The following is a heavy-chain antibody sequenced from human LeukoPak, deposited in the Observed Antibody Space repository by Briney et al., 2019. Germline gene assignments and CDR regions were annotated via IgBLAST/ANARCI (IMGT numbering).Heavy chain of an antibody. Sequence: PGGSLRLSCAASGFTFSSYWMSWVRQAPGKGLEWVAIISYDGSNEYYADSVKGRFTISRDNSKNTLYLQMNSLRAADTAVYYCARGGDHPTYLFQYMDVWGKGTPVTVSS. D-gene: IGHD3-16*01. V-gene: IGHV3-30*03. CDR2: ISYDGSNE. CDR1: GFTFSSYW. CDR3: ARGGDHPTYLFQYMDV. J-gene: IGHJ6*03.